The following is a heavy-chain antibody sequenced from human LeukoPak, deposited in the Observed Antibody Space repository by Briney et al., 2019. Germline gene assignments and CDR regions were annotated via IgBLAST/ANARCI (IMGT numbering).Heavy chain of an antibody. CDR3: ASGERVVTAIPGYYFDY. J-gene: IGHJ4*02. CDR1: GYTFTGYY. CDR2: INPNSGGT. Sequence: ASVKVSCKASGYTFTGYYMHWLRQAPGQGLEWMGWINPNSGGTNYAQKFQGRVTMTRDTSISTAYMELSRLRSDDTAVYYCASGERVVTAIPGYYFDYWGQGTLVTVSS. D-gene: IGHD2-21*02. V-gene: IGHV1-2*02.